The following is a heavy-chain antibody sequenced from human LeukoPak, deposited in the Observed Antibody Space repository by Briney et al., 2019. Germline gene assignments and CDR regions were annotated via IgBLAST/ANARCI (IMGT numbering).Heavy chain of an antibody. CDR3: ARGYYGSGSLWGMDV. D-gene: IGHD3-10*01. Sequence: PSGTLSLTCAVSGGSISSSNWWSWVRPPPGKGLEWIGEIYHSGSTNYNPSLKSRVTISVDKSKNPFSLKLSSVTAADTAVYYCARGYYGSGSLWGMDVWGKGTTVTVSS. CDR2: IYHSGST. V-gene: IGHV4-4*02. J-gene: IGHJ6*04. CDR1: GGSISSSNW.